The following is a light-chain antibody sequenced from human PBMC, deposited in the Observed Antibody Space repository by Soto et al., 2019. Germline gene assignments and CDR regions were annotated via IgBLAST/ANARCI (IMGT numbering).Light chain of an antibody. Sequence: IQFTQSPSSLSASVGDRVTITCRASQGISSYLAWYQQKPGKAPKLLIYAASTLQSGVPSRFSGSGSGTEFTLTIGSLQPDDFATYYCQQYYSYPRTFGPGTKVDI. V-gene: IGKV1-9*01. CDR1: QGISSY. CDR2: AAS. CDR3: QQYYSYPRT. J-gene: IGKJ3*01.